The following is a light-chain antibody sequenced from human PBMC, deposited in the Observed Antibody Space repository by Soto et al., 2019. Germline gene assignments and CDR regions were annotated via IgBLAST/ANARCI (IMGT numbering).Light chain of an antibody. Sequence: QSVLTQPPSVSASPGQSVTIPCTATSSDVGAYNRVSWYQQYPGTPPKLMISEVNNRPSGISYRFSGSKSGNTASLTISGLQGEDEADYYCSAYTVSRTYVFGTGTKVTVL. V-gene: IGLV2-18*02. CDR3: SAYTVSRTYV. CDR1: SSDVGAYNR. J-gene: IGLJ1*01. CDR2: EVN.